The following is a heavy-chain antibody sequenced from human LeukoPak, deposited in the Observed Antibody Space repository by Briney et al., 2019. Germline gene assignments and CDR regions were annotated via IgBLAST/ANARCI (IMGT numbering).Heavy chain of an antibody. J-gene: IGHJ4*02. D-gene: IGHD5-24*01. Sequence: SETLSLTCTVSGGSVSNSGYYWSWIRQHPGKGLEWIGYIYYSGSTYYNPSLKSRVTISVDTSKNQFSLKLSSVTAADTAVYYCARGDGYNFHYWGQGTLVTVSS. CDR2: IYYSGST. CDR3: ARGDGYNFHY. V-gene: IGHV4-31*03. CDR1: GGSVSNSGYY.